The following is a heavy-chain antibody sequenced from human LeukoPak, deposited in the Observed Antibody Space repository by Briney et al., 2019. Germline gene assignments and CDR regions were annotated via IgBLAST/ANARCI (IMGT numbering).Heavy chain of an antibody. CDR3: AKPVIGYCSGGSCYGDY. CDR1: GFTFSSYA. Sequence: QTGGSLRLSCAASGFTFSSYAMSWVRQAPGKGLEWVSAISGSGGSTYYADSVKGRFTISRDNSKNTLYLQMNSLRAEDTAVYYCAKPVIGYCSGGSCYGDYWGQGTLVTVSP. V-gene: IGHV3-23*01. J-gene: IGHJ4*02. CDR2: ISGSGGST. D-gene: IGHD2-15*01.